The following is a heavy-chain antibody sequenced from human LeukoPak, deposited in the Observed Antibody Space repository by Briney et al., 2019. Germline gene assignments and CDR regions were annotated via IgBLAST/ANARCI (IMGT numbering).Heavy chain of an antibody. D-gene: IGHD6-6*01. V-gene: IGHV4-34*01. Sequence: SETLSLTCTVSGGSISSYYWSWIRQPPGEGLEWIGQIHHSGSTSYNPSLRSRVTISVDTSKNQFSLRLSSVTAADTAAYFCARENWRSKSIDFDSWGQGTLVTVSS. J-gene: IGHJ4*02. CDR3: ARENWRSKSIDFDS. CDR2: IHHSGST. CDR1: GGSISSYY.